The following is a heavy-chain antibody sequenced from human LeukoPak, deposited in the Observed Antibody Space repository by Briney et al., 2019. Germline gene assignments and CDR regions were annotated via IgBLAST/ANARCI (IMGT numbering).Heavy chain of an antibody. Sequence: ASVKVSCTASGYTFTSYGISWVRQAPGQGLEWMGWISAYNGNTNYAQKLQGRVTMTTDTSTSTAYMELRSLRSDDTAVYYCARDRRRIMITFGGVRFDPWGQGTLVTVSS. V-gene: IGHV1-18*01. D-gene: IGHD3-16*01. CDR3: ARDRRRIMITFGGVRFDP. CDR1: GYTFTSYG. J-gene: IGHJ5*02. CDR2: ISAYNGNT.